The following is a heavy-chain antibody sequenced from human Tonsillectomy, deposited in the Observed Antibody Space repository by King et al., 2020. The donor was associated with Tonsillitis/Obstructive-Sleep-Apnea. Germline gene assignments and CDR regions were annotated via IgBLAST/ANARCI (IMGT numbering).Heavy chain of an antibody. J-gene: IGHJ3*02. CDR1: GGSISSYY. Sequence: QLQESGPGLVKPSETLSLTCTVSGGSISSYYWSWIRQPPGKGLEWIGYIYYSGGTNNNPSLKSRVTISVDTSNNQFSLKLSSVTAADTAVYYCAREGAVMNAFDIWGQGTMVTVSS. D-gene: IGHD2-8*01. CDR3: AREGAVMNAFDI. V-gene: IGHV4-59*01. CDR2: IYYSGGT.